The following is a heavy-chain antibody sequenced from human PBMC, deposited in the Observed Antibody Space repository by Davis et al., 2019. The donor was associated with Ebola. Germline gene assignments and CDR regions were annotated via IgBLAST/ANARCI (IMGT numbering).Heavy chain of an antibody. CDR3: ARRPPLRSYFNL. CDR2: INHSGST. V-gene: IGHV4-34*01. CDR1: GGSFSGYY. D-gene: IGHD4-17*01. J-gene: IGHJ2*01. Sequence: MPSETLSLTCAVYGGSFSGYYWSWIRQPPGKGLEWLGEINHSGSTNYNPSLKSRVTISIDTSKNQFSLKLSSVTAADTAVYYCARRPPLRSYFNLWGRGTLVTVSS.